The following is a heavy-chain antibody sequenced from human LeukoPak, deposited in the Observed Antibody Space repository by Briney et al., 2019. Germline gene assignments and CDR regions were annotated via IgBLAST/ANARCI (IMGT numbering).Heavy chain of an antibody. CDR3: ARVKALWFGESRFDY. CDR1: GGSISSGSYY. V-gene: IGHV4-61*02. CDR2: IYTSGST. D-gene: IGHD3-10*01. J-gene: IGHJ4*02. Sequence: PSQTLSLTCTVSGGSISSGSYYWSWIRQPAGKGLEWIGRIYTSGSTNYNPSLKSRVTISVDTSKNQFSLKLSSVTAADTAVYYCARVKALWFGESRFDYWGQGTLVTVSP.